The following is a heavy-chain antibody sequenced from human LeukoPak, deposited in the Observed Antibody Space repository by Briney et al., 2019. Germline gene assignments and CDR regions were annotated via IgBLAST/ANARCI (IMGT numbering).Heavy chain of an antibody. D-gene: IGHD4-17*01. CDR3: EGLTVTSAVYYYYMDV. V-gene: IGHV3-11*01. CDR2: ISSSGSTI. J-gene: IGHJ6*03. CDR1: GFTFSDYY. Sequence: GGSLRLSCAASGFTFSDYYMSWIRQAPGKGLEWVSYISSSGSTIYYADSVKGRFTISRDNAKNSLYLQMNSLRAEDTAVYYCEGLTVTSAVYYYYMDVWGKGTTVTVSS.